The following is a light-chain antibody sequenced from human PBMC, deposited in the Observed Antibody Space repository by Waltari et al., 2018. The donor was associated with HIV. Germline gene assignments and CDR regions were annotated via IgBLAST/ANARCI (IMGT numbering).Light chain of an antibody. CDR1: KLGDKY. J-gene: IGLJ2*01. V-gene: IGLV3-1*01. CDR2: QDS. Sequence: SYELTQPPSVSVSPGQTASITCSGDKLGDKYACWYQQKPGKSPVLVIYQDSTRPSGIPERFSGSNSGNTATLTISGTQAMDEADYYCQAWDSSTEVFGGGTKLTVL. CDR3: QAWDSSTEV.